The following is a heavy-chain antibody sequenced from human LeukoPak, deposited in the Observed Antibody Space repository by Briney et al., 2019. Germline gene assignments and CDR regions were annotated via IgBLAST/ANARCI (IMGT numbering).Heavy chain of an antibody. J-gene: IGHJ6*03. D-gene: IGHD1-14*01. CDR2: ISSSSSTI. CDR1: GFTFSSYS. V-gene: IGHV3-48*04. CDR3: ASCRGPGCYYYMDV. Sequence: PGGSLRLSCAASGFTFSSYSMNWVRQAPGKGLEWVSYISSSSSTIYYADSVKGRFTISRDNAKNSLYLQMNSLRAEDTAVYYCASCRGPGCYYYMDVWGKGTTVTVSS.